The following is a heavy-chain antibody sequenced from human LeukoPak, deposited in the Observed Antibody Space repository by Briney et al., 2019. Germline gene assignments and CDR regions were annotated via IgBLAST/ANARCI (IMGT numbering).Heavy chain of an antibody. CDR3: ARDSYVSGRPLHTFDV. V-gene: IGHV3-23*01. CDR2: ISGDGAST. CDR1: GFTFSSYS. D-gene: IGHD3-10*01. J-gene: IGHJ3*01. Sequence: GGSLRLSCAASGFTFSSYSMTWVRQAPGKGLEWVSGISGDGASTHYAESVKGQFTISRDNSQNTLFLQMNSLRVEDTAIYYCARDSYVSGRPLHTFDVWGQGTMVTVSS.